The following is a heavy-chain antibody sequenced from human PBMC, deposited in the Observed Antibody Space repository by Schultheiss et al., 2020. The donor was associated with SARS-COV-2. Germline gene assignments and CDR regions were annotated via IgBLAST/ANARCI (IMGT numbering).Heavy chain of an antibody. CDR3: ARGRISMVRGVTGAQDY. V-gene: IGHV4-61*01. J-gene: IGHJ4*02. CDR2: IYYSGST. Sequence: GSLRLSCTVSDGSVSSGSYYWSWIRQPPGKGLEWIGYIYYSGSTNYNPSLKSRVTISVDTSKNQFSLKLSSVTAADTAVYYCARGRISMVRGVTGAQDYWGQGTLVTVSS. D-gene: IGHD3-10*01. CDR1: DGSVSSGSYY.